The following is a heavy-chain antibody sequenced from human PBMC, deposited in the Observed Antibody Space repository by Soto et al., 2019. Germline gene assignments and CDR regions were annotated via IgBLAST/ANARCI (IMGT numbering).Heavy chain of an antibody. Sequence: GGSLRLSCAASGFTFSSHGMHWVRQAPGTGLEWVAVISYDGSNKYYADSVKGRFSISRDNSKNTLYLQMNSLRAEDTAVYYCARDSSSARTFDYWGQGTLVTVSS. CDR1: GFTFSSHG. V-gene: IGHV3-30*19. CDR3: ARDSSSARTFDY. CDR2: ISYDGSNK. D-gene: IGHD6-6*01. J-gene: IGHJ4*02.